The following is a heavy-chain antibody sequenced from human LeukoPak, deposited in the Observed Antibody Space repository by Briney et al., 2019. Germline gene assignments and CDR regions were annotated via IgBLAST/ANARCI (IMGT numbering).Heavy chain of an antibody. CDR3: ARDRLYCSSTSCYWSAFDI. D-gene: IGHD2-2*01. J-gene: IGHJ3*02. Sequence: GGSLRLSCAASGFTFSNAWMSWARQAPGKGLEWVSYISSSGSTIYYADSVKGRFTISRDNAKNSLYLQMNSLRAEDTAVYYCARDRLYCSSTSCYWSAFDIWGQGTMVTVSS. V-gene: IGHV3-11*04. CDR1: GFTFSNAW. CDR2: ISSSGSTI.